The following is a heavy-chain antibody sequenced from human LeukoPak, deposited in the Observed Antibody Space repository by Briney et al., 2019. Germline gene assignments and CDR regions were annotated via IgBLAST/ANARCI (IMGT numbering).Heavy chain of an antibody. CDR3: ARDLSGVAGYTYGRGIDY. D-gene: IGHD5-18*01. CDR1: GFTFSSYA. Sequence: GGSLRLSCAASGFTFSSYAMSWVRQAPGKGLEWVSAISGSGGSTYYADSVKGRFTISRDNSKNTLYLQMNSLRAEDTAVYYCARDLSGVAGYTYGRGIDYWGQGTLVTVSS. CDR2: ISGSGGST. J-gene: IGHJ4*02. V-gene: IGHV3-23*01.